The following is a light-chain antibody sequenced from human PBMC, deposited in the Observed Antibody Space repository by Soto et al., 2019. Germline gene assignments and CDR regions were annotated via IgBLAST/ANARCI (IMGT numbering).Light chain of an antibody. CDR3: QQYNSYSPMYT. V-gene: IGKV1-5*01. CDR1: QSISSW. CDR2: DAS. J-gene: IGKJ2*01. Sequence: DIQMTQSPSTLSASVGDRVTITCRASQSISSWLAWYQQKPGKAPKLLIYDASSLESEVPSRFSGSGSGTEFTLTISSLQPDDFASYYCQQYNSYSPMYTFGQGTKLEIK.